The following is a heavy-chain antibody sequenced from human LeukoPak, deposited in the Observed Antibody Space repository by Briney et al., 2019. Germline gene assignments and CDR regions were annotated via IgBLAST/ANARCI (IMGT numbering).Heavy chain of an antibody. J-gene: IGHJ6*02. CDR2: IWYDGSNK. Sequence: KTGGSLRLSCAASGFTFSSYGMHWVRQAPGKGLEWVAVIWYDGSNKYYADSVKGRFTISRDNSKNTLYLQMNSLRAEGTAVYYCARDSKVVPADAHPYYYYYYGMDVWGQGTTVTVSS. CDR3: ARDSKVVPADAHPYYYYYYGMDV. V-gene: IGHV3-33*01. CDR1: GFTFSSYG. D-gene: IGHD2-2*01.